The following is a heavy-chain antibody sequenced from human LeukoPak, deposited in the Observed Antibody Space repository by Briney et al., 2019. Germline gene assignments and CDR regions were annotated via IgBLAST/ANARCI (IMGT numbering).Heavy chain of an antibody. V-gene: IGHV1-8*01. CDR1: GYTFTSYD. CDR2: MNPNSGNT. CDR3: ARLSLIGRFPDY. Sequence: ASVKVSCKASGYTFTSYDINWVRQATGQGLEWMGWMNPNSGNTGYAQKFQGRVTMTRNTSISTAYMELSSLRSEDTAVYYCARLSLIGRFPDYWGQGTLVTVSS. J-gene: IGHJ4*02. D-gene: IGHD2-21*01.